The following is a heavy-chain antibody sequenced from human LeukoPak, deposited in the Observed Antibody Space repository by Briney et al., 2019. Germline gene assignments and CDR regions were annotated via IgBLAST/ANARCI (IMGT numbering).Heavy chain of an antibody. J-gene: IGHJ4*02. Sequence: GGSLRLSCAASGFTFSSYSMNWVRQAPGKGLEWVSYISSSSSTIYYADSVKGRFTISRDNAKNSLYLQMNSLRAEDTAVYYCAKDTAYSSSWYVETFDYWGQGTLVTVSS. CDR3: AKDTAYSSSWYVETFDY. V-gene: IGHV3-48*04. CDR2: ISSSSSTI. CDR1: GFTFSSYS. D-gene: IGHD6-13*01.